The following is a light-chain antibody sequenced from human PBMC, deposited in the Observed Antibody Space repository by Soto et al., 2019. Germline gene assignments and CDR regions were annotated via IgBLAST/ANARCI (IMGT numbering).Light chain of an antibody. CDR2: LGS. CDR1: QSVSSSY. CDR3: MQALQTPPWT. Sequence: SQSLVTLSLSKEERATLSCRASQSVSSSYLAWYQQTPGQAPRLLIYLGSNRASGVPDRFSGSGSGTDFTLKISRVEAEDVGVYYCMQALQTPPWTVGQGTKVDIK. V-gene: IGKV3-20*01. J-gene: IGKJ1*01.